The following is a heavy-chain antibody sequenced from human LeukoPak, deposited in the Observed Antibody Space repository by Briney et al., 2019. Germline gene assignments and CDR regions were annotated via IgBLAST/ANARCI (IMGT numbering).Heavy chain of an antibody. CDR3: TTSRLRRASGESWGALGI. D-gene: IGHD3-10*01. Sequence: GRSLRLSCAASGFTISNAWMNGVRQAPGKGLEGVGRIKSKTDGGTADYAAPVTGRLTISRDHSKHTLYLKMNRLKREEKAVYYCTTSRLRRASGESWGALGIWGQGTMVTVSS. CDR1: GFTISNAW. J-gene: IGHJ3*02. CDR2: IKSKTDGGTA. V-gene: IGHV3-15*01.